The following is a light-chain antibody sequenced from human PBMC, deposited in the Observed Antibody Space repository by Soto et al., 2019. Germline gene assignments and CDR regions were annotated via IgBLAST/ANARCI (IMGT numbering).Light chain of an antibody. CDR1: QSVSSSY. V-gene: IGKV3-20*01. CDR3: QQYGSSLIT. Sequence: EIVLTQSPGTVSLSPGERATLSCRASQSVSSSYLAWYQQKPGQAPRLLIYGASSRATGIPDRFSGSGSGTDFTLTISRLGPEDFAVYYCQQYGSSLITFGQGTHWRL. J-gene: IGKJ5*01. CDR2: GAS.